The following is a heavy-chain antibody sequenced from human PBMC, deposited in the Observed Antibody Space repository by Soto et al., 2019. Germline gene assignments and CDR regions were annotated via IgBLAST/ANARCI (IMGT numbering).Heavy chain of an antibody. J-gene: IGHJ6*02. D-gene: IGHD3-10*01. CDR1: GGSISSSSYY. CDR3: ARGGRRREVGPVLIRGRIYYGMDV. Sequence: PSETLSLTCTVSGGSISSSSYYWGWIRQPPGKGLEWIGSIYYSGSTYYNPSLKSRVTISVDTSKNQFSLKLSSVTAADTAVYYCARGGRRREVGPVLIRGRIYYGMDVWGQGTTVTVSS. CDR2: IYYSGST. V-gene: IGHV4-39*01.